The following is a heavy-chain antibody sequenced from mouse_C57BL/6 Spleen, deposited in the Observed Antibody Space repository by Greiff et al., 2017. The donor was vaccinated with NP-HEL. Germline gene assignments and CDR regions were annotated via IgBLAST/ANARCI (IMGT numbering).Heavy chain of an antibody. J-gene: IGHJ4*01. Sequence: VQLQQPGAELVRPGSSVKLSCKASGYTFTSYWMDWVKQRPGQGLEWIGNIYPSDSETHYNQKFKDKATLTVDKSSSTAYMQRSSLTSEDSAVYYCARLLRPSYAMDYWGQGTSVTVSS. CDR3: ARLLRPSYAMDY. CDR1: GYTFTSYW. D-gene: IGHD1-2*01. V-gene: IGHV1-61*01. CDR2: IYPSDSET.